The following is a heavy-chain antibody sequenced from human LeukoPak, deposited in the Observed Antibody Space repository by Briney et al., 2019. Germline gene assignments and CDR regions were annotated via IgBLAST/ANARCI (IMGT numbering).Heavy chain of an antibody. CDR1: GYTFTSSY. J-gene: IGHJ3*02. CDR2: INPSGGST. V-gene: IGHV1-46*01. Sequence: AASVKVSCKASGYTFTSSYIHCVRQAPGQGLEWMGKINPSGGSTNYAQKFQGRVTMTRDTSTSTVYLELSSLRSDDTAVYYCARGGSIAVVVAPAPNPFDIWGQGTLVTVSS. CDR3: ARGGSIAVVVAPAPNPFDI. D-gene: IGHD2-15*01.